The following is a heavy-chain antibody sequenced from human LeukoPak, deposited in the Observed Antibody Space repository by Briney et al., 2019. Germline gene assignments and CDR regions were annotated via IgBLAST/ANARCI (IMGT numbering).Heavy chain of an antibody. J-gene: IGHJ4*02. Sequence: ASVKVSCKASGYTFTSYGISWVRQAPGQGREWMGWISAYNGNTNYAQKLQGRVTMTTDTSTSTAYMELRSLRSDDTAVYYCARVCSGGSCYSDYFDYWGQGTLVTVSS. CDR2: ISAYNGNT. CDR1: GYTFTSYG. V-gene: IGHV1-18*01. D-gene: IGHD2-15*01. CDR3: ARVCSGGSCYSDYFDY.